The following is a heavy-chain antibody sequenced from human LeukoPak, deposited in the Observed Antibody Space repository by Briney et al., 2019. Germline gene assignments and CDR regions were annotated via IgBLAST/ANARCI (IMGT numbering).Heavy chain of an antibody. CDR3: ARMKVAGYCSSTSCLLFGFDP. J-gene: IGHJ5*02. CDR2: IYYSGST. Sequence: PSETLSLTCTVSGGSISSYYWSWIRQPPGKGLEWIGYIYYSGSTNYNPSLKSRVTISVDTSKNQFSLKLSSVTAADTAVYYCARMKVAGYCSSTSCLLFGFDPWGQGTLVTVSS. D-gene: IGHD2-2*01. CDR1: GGSISSYY. V-gene: IGHV4-59*01.